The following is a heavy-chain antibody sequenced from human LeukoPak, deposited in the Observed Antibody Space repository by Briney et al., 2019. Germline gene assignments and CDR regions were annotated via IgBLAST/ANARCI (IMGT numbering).Heavy chain of an antibody. Sequence: SETLSLTCAVYGGSFSGYYWSWIRQPSGKGLEWIGEINHSGSTNYNPSLKSRVTISVDTSKNQFSLKLSSVTAADTAVYYCARSGSRPLLPPLPKSQYYFDYWGQGTLVTVSS. CDR2: INHSGST. J-gene: IGHJ4*02. V-gene: IGHV4-34*01. D-gene: IGHD2-21*01. CDR1: GGSFSGYY. CDR3: ARSGSRPLLPPLPKSQYYFDY.